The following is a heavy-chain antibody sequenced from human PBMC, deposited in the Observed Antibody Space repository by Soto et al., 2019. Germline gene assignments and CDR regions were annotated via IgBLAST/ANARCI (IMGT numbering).Heavy chain of an antibody. CDR3: ARDSEVNDYGMDV. CDR2: IYYSGST. D-gene: IGHD2-21*01. J-gene: IGHJ6*02. Sequence: NPSETLSLTCTVSVGSISSYYWSWIRQPPGKGLEWIGYIYYSGSTNYNPSLKSRVTISVDTSKNQFSLKLSSVTAADTAVYYCARDSEVNDYGMDVWGQGTTVTVSS. CDR1: VGSISSYY. V-gene: IGHV4-59*01.